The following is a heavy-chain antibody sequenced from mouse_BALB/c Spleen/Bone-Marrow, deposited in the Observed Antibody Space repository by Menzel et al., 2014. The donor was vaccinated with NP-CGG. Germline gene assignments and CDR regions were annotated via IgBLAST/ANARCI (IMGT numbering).Heavy chain of an antibody. V-gene: IGHV1S132*01. CDR3: ARGGNYGY. CDR1: GYTFTNYW. J-gene: IGHJ2*01. D-gene: IGHD2-1*01. Sequence: QVQLQQSGAELVKPGASVKLSCKTSGYTFTNYWIQWVKQRPGQGLGWIGEIFPGIGTTYYNEKFKGKATLTIDTSSSTAHMQLSSLTSEDSAVYFCARGGNYGYWGQGTTLTVSS. CDR2: IFPGIGTT.